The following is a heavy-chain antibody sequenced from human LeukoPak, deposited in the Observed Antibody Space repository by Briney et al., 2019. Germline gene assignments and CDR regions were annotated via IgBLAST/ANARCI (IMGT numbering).Heavy chain of an antibody. V-gene: IGHV3-23*01. Sequence: GGSLRLSCAASGFTFSSYAMSWVRQAPGRGLEWVSAISGSGGSTYYAASVKGRFPISRDNSKNTLYLQMNSLRAEDTAVYYCAKSPYSSPTYYFDYWGPGTLVTVSS. D-gene: IGHD6-13*01. J-gene: IGHJ4*02. CDR1: GFTFSSYA. CDR3: AKSPYSSPTYYFDY. CDR2: ISGSGGST.